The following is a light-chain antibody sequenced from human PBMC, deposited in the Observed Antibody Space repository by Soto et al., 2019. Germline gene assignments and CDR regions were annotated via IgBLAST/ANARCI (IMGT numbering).Light chain of an antibody. CDR1: QSLLHSNGYNY. CDR2: LGS. V-gene: IGKV2-28*01. CDR3: MQALQTPDT. J-gene: IGKJ2*01. Sequence: DIVMTQSPLSLPVTPGEPASISCRSSQSLLHSNGYNYLDWYLQKPGQAPQLLIYLGSNRSSGVPDRFSGSGSGKDFTRKISRVEAEDVGVYYCMQALQTPDTVGQGTKLEIK.